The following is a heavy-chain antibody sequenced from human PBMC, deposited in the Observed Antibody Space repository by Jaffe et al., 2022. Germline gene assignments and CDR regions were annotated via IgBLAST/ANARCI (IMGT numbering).Heavy chain of an antibody. CDR1: GYSISSGYY. J-gene: IGHJ5*02. CDR3: ARRYSKGWFDP. CDR2: LYHSGTT. Sequence: QVQLQESGPGLVKPSETLSLTCVVSGYSISSGYYWGWIRQPPGKGLEWIGSLYHSGTTYYNPSLKSRVTTSVDTSKNQFSLKLSSVTATDTAVYYCARRYSKGWFDPWGQGTLVTVSS. V-gene: IGHV4-38-2*01. D-gene: IGHD2-21*01.